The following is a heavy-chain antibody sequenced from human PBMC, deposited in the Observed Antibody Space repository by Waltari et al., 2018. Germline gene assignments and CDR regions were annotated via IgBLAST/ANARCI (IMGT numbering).Heavy chain of an antibody. V-gene: IGHV3-21*06. CDR1: GFPFRSYH. J-gene: IGHJ4*02. D-gene: IGHD3-22*01. Sequence: HLVESGGGLVKPGGSLSLSCAASGFPFRSYHMNWVRQAPGKGLEWVSSISSSSTYIYYADSVKGRFTVSRDNAKNALFLQMSSLRVEDTAVYYCASVDSSAFSRSFDYWGLGTLVTVSS. CDR2: ISSSSTYI. CDR3: ASVDSSAFSRSFDY.